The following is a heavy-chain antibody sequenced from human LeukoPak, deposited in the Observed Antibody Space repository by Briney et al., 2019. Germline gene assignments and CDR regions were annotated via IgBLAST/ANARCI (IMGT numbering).Heavy chain of an antibody. CDR1: GYTFTGYY. D-gene: IGHD3-22*01. CDR3: AREGDYDSCGYYFDY. CDR2: INPNSGGT. J-gene: IGHJ4*02. Sequence: ASVKVSCKASGYTFTGYYMHWVRQAPGQGLEWMGRINPNSGGTNYAQKFQGRVTMTRDTSISTAYMELSRLRSDDTAVYYCAREGDYDSCGYYFDYWGQGTLVTVSS. V-gene: IGHV1-2*06.